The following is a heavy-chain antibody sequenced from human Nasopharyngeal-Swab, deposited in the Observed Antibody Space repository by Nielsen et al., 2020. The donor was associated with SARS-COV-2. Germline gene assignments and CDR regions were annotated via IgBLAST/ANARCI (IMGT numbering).Heavy chain of an antibody. CDR3: ARRNRGGFDY. V-gene: IGHV3-20*04. CDR1: GFTFDDYG. D-gene: IGHD3-16*01. J-gene: IGHJ4*02. Sequence: GGSLRLSCAASGFTFDDYGMSWVRQAPGKGLEWVSGINWNGGNPGYAGSVKGRFTISRDNAKNSLYVQLNSLRAEDTALYYCARRNRGGFDYWGQGTLVTFSS. CDR2: INWNGGNP.